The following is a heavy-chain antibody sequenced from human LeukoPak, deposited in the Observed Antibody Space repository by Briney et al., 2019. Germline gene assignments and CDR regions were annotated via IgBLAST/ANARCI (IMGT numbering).Heavy chain of an antibody. CDR3: ARTDYGDYSYYFDY. CDR2: ISAYNGNT. CDR1: GYIFTNYG. V-gene: IGHV1-18*01. Sequence: ASVKVSCTASGYIFTNYGISWVRQAPGQGLEWMGWISAYNGNTNYAQKLQGRVTMTTDTSTSTAYMELRSLRSDDTAVYYCARTDYGDYSYYFDYWGQGTLVTVSS. J-gene: IGHJ4*02. D-gene: IGHD4-17*01.